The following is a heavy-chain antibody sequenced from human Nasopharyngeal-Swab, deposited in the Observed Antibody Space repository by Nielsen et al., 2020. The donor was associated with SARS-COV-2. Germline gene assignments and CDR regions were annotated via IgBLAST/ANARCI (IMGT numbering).Heavy chain of an antibody. J-gene: IGHJ6*02. D-gene: IGHD3-3*01. CDR3: ARGRGLRHYCYYYGMDV. V-gene: IGHV4-34*01. Sequence: SDTLSLTCAVYGGSFSGYYWSWIRQPPGKGLEWIGEINHSGSTNYNPSLKSRVTISVDTSKNQFSLKLSSVTAADTAVYYCARGRGLRHYCYYYGMDVWGQGTTVTVSS. CDR1: GGSFSGYY. CDR2: INHSGST.